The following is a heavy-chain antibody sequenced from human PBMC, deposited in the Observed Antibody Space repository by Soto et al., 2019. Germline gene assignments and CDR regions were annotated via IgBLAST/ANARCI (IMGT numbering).Heavy chain of an antibody. CDR2: IYPGDSDT. CDR1: GYSFTSYW. Sequence: GESLKISCKGSGYSFTSYWIGWVRQMPGKGLEWMVIIYPGDSDTRYSPSFQGQVTISADKSISTAYLQWSSLKASDTAMYDCARPVPSRAFDIWGQGTMVTVSS. J-gene: IGHJ3*02. V-gene: IGHV5-51*01. CDR3: ARPVPSRAFDI. D-gene: IGHD2-2*01.